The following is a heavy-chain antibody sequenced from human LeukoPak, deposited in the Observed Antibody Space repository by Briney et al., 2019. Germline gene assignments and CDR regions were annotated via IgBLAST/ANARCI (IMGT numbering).Heavy chain of an antibody. V-gene: IGHV3-7*01. J-gene: IGHJ3*02. CDR1: GFTFSSYW. CDR2: IKQDGSEK. CDR3: ARDLCTNGVCYGPDAFDI. D-gene: IGHD2-8*01. Sequence: GGSLRLSCAASGFTFSSYWMSWVRQAPGKGLEWVANIKQDGSEKYYVDSVKGRFTISRDNAKNSLYLQMNSLRAEDTAVYYCARDLCTNGVCYGPDAFDIWGQGTMVTVSS.